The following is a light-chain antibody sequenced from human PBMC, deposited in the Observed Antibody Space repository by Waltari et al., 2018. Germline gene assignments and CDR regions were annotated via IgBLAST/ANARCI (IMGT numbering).Light chain of an antibody. CDR1: QSVFYRSDNKNY. CDR2: RAL. J-gene: IGKJ2*01. Sequence: DIVMTQSPDSLAVSLGERATINCKSSQSVFYRSDNKNYLAWYQQKPGQPPKLLIYRALTRESGVPDRVSGSGSETDFTLTISSLQAEDVAVYYCQQYYSAPFNFGQGTKLEIK. CDR3: QQYYSAPFN. V-gene: IGKV4-1*01.